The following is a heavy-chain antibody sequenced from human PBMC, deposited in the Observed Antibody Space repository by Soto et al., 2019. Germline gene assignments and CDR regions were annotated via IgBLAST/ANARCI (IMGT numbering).Heavy chain of an antibody. CDR2: INPSGGST. Sequence: ASVKVSCKASGYTFTSYYMHWVRQAPGQGLEWMGIINPSGGSTSYAQKFQGRVTMTRDTSTSTVYMELSSLRSEDTAVYYCARAPPNELYYYFCFDYWGQGTLVTVSS. CDR3: ARAPPNELYYYFCFDY. D-gene: IGHD3-3*01. J-gene: IGHJ4*02. V-gene: IGHV1-46*01. CDR1: GYTFTSYY.